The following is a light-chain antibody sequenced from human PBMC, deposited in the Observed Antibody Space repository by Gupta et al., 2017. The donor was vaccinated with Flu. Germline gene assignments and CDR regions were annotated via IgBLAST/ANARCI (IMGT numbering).Light chain of an antibody. Sequence: SYVLSQPPSASVASGQTARITCGGNKIGSETVHWYQQKPGQAPVLVVCDDRDRPSGIPERFSGSNSGNTATLTISRVEAGDEADYYCQVWDSSSDHWVFGGGTMLTVL. V-gene: IGLV3-21*02. CDR1: KIGSET. CDR2: DDR. CDR3: QVWDSSSDHWV. J-gene: IGLJ3*02.